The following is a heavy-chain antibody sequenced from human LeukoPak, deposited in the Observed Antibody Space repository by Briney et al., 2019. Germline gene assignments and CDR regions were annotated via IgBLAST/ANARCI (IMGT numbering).Heavy chain of an antibody. J-gene: IGHJ4*02. D-gene: IGHD7-27*01. CDR2: IYSGGYT. Sequence: GESLKISCAASEFTVSSNYMSWVRQASGKGLEWVSVIYSGGYTYYADSVKGRFTISRDSSKNTLYLQMNSLRAEDTAVYYCARVTGDRVFDYWGQGTLVTVSS. V-gene: IGHV3-53*01. CDR1: EFTVSSNY. CDR3: ARVTGDRVFDY.